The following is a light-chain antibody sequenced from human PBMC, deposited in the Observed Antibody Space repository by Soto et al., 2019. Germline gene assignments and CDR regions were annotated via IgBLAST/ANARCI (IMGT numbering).Light chain of an antibody. V-gene: IGKV1-39*01. J-gene: IGKJ1*01. CDR3: QQSYSTLRT. CDR1: QSISSY. CDR2: AAS. Sequence: DIQMTQSPSSLSASVGDRVTITCRASQSISSYLNWYQQKPGKAPKLLIYAASSLQSGVPSRFSGSGSETDFTLTISSLQPEDFATYHCQQSYSTLRTFGQGTKVEIK.